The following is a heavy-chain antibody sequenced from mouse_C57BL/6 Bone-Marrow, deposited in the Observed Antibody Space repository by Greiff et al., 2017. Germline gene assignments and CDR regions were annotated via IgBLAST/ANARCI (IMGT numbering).Heavy chain of an antibody. J-gene: IGHJ2*01. V-gene: IGHV5-17*01. CDR2: ICSGSSTI. Sequence: EVMLVEPGGGLVKPGGSLKLSCAASGFTFSASGMHWVRQAPEKGLEWVAYICSGSSTIYSADSVKGRFTLSRDNAKHTLFLLMPRLRSEDTAMYYCASRGDGPYYFDDWGQGTTLTVSS. CDR3: ASRGDGPYYFDD. D-gene: IGHD2-3*01. CDR1: GFTFSASG.